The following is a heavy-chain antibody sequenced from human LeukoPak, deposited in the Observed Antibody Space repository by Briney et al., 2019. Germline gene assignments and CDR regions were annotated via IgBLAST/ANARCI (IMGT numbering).Heavy chain of an antibody. CDR3: ARKPATALDY. CDR2: INHSGST. J-gene: IGHJ4*02. CDR1: GGSFSGYY. Sequence: SETLSLTCAVYGGSFSGYYWSWIRQPPGKGLEWIREINHSGSTNYNPSLKSRVTISVDTSKNQFSLKLSSVTAADTAVYYCARKPATALDYWGQGTLVTVSS. D-gene: IGHD2-2*01. V-gene: IGHV4-34*01.